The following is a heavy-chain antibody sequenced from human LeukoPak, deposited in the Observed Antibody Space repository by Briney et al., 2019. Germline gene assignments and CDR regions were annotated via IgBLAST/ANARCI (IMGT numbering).Heavy chain of an antibody. CDR3: ARSTLYDFWSGYYGRSGGYAFDI. Sequence: PSETLSLTCTVSGGSISSGDYSWSWIRQPPGKGLEWIGYIYYSGSTYYNPSLKSRVTISVDTSKNQFSLKLSSVTAADTAVYYCARSTLYDFWSGYYGRSGGYAFDIWGQGTMVTVSS. CDR2: IYYSGST. V-gene: IGHV4-30-4*01. CDR1: GGSISSGDYS. D-gene: IGHD3-3*01. J-gene: IGHJ3*02.